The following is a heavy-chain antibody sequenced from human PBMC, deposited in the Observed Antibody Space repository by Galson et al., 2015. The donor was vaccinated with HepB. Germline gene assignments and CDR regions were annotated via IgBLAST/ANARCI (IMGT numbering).Heavy chain of an antibody. V-gene: IGHV1-18*01. CDR3: ARHYCSRGACYPLFYYYALDV. CDR2: ISTYNANT. D-gene: IGHD2-15*01. CDR1: GYTFINYG. J-gene: IGHJ6*02. Sequence: SVKVSCKASGYTFINYGITWVRKAPGQGLEWMGWISTYNANTNYGQNVQGRVTMTTDTPTNTAYMELRSLRSDDTAVYYCARHYCSRGACYPLFYYYALDVWGQGTTVTVS.